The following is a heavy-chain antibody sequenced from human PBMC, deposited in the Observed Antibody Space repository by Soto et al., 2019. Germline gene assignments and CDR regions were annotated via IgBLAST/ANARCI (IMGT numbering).Heavy chain of an antibody. CDR2: IIPIFGTA. V-gene: IGHV1-69*13. Sequence: ASVKVSCKASGGTFSSYAISWVRQAPGQGLEWMGGIIPIFGTANYAQKFQGRVTITADESTSTAYMELSSLRSEDTAVYYCATRSQRWLQTYGMDVWGQGTTVTVSS. CDR1: GGTFSSYA. D-gene: IGHD5-12*01. CDR3: ATRSQRWLQTYGMDV. J-gene: IGHJ6*02.